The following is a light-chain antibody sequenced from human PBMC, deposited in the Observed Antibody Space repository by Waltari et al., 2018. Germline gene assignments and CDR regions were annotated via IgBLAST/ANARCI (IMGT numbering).Light chain of an antibody. CDR3: QHRGT. Sequence: DIQMTQSPSTLYAYVGDRVTITCRASQSISSWLAWYQQKPGKAPKLLIYRASNLESGVPSRFSGSGSGTEFSLTISSLQPDDFATYYCQHRGTFGQGTKVEIK. CDR1: QSISSW. CDR2: RAS. J-gene: IGKJ1*01. V-gene: IGKV1-5*03.